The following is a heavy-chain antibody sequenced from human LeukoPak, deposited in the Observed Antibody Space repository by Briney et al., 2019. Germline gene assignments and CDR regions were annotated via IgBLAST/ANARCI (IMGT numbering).Heavy chain of an antibody. J-gene: IGHJ3*02. D-gene: IGHD3-22*01. CDR1: GGTFSSYA. V-gene: IGHV1-69*05. Sequence: ASVKVSCKASGGTFSSYAISWVRQAPGQGLEWMGGIIPIFGTANYAQKFQGRVTITTDESTSTAYMELSSLRSEDTAVYYCARTYYYDSSGYSPDDAFDMWGQGTMVTVSS. CDR3: ARTYYYDSSGYSPDDAFDM. CDR2: IIPIFGTA.